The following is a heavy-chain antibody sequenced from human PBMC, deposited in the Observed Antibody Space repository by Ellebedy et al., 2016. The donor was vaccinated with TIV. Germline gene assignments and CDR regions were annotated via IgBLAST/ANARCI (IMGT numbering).Heavy chain of an antibody. CDR2: IFHSGST. V-gene: IGHV4-59*01. J-gene: IGHJ3*01. D-gene: IGHD3-3*01. CDR3: ARRPITFFGVTDAFDV. Sequence: MPSETLSLTCTVSGGSISGYYWSWIRQSPGKGLEWLGYIFHSGSTTYNPSLKSRGNISIDTSKNQSSLNLTSVTAADTAVYYCARRPITFFGVTDAFDVWGQGTMVTVSS. CDR1: GGSISGYY.